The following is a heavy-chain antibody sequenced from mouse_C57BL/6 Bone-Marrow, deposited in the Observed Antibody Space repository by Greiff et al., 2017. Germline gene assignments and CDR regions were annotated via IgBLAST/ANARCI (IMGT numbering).Heavy chain of an antibody. J-gene: IGHJ4*01. CDR3: AVPITTVVQDAMDD. V-gene: IGHV2-2*01. CDR1: GFSLTSYG. Sequence: VQLKQSGPGLVQPSQSLSITCTVSGFSLTSYGVHWVRQSPGKGLEWLGVIWSGGSTDYNAAFISRLSISKDNSKSQVFFKMNSLQADDTAIYYCAVPITTVVQDAMDDWGQGTSVTVSS. CDR2: IWSGGST. D-gene: IGHD1-1*01.